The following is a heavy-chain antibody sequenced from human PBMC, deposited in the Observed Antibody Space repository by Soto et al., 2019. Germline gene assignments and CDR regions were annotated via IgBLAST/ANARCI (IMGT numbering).Heavy chain of an antibody. J-gene: IGHJ6*01. CDR1: GGTFSSYA. CDR3: ARERVTALNYYGMDV. D-gene: IGHD2-21*02. V-gene: IGHV1-69*12. Sequence: QVQMLQSGAEVKKPWSSVKVSCKASGGTFSSYAISWVRQAPGQGLEWMGGIIPIFGTANYAQKCQGSGTITADESTSTAYMERSRLRSEDTAVHYRARERVTALNYYGMDVW. CDR2: IIPIFGTA.